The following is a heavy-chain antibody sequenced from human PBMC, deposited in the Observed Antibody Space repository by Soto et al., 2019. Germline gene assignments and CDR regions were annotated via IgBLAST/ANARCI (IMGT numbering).Heavy chain of an antibody. Sequence: QVQLVQSGAEVQKPGSSVKVSCKASGGTFSSYAISWVRQAPGQGLEWMGGIIPIFGTANYAQKFQGRVTITADESTSTAYMELSSLRSEDTAVYYCARDYYDSSGYYRNWYFDLWGRGTLVTVSS. CDR2: IIPIFGTA. J-gene: IGHJ2*01. CDR1: GGTFSSYA. D-gene: IGHD3-22*01. CDR3: ARDYYDSSGYYRNWYFDL. V-gene: IGHV1-69*01.